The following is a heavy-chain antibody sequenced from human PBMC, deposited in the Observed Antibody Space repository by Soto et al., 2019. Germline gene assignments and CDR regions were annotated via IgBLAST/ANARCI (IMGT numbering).Heavy chain of an antibody. CDR2: ISYDGSNK. D-gene: IGHD3-10*01. CDR1: GFAFSSYA. J-gene: IGHJ4*02. V-gene: IGHV3-30-3*01. CDR3: ARDLSGSGD. Sequence: QVQLVESGGGVVQPGRSLRLSCAASGFAFSSYAMHWVRQAPGKGLEWVAVISYDGSNKYYADSVKGRFTISRDNSKNTLYLKMNSLRAGDTAVYYCARDLSGSGDWGQGTRVTVSS.